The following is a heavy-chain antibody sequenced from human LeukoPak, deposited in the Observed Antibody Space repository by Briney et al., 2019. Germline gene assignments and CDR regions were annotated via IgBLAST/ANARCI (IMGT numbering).Heavy chain of an antibody. J-gene: IGHJ6*03. V-gene: IGHV4-59*01. CDR2: IYYSGST. D-gene: IGHD6-6*01. CDR3: ARVAAPQGYYYYYYMDV. CDR1: GGSISSYY. Sequence: SETLSLTCTVSGGSISSYYWSWIRQPPGKGLEWIGYIYYSGSTNYNPSLKSRVTISVDTSKNQFSLKLSSVTAADTAVYYCARVAAPQGYYYYYYMDVWGKGTTVTVSS.